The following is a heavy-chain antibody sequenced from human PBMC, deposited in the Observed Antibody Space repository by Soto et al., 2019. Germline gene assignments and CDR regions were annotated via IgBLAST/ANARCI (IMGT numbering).Heavy chain of an antibody. D-gene: IGHD2-21*02. CDR3: ARDLWGYCGADCYPLDV. CDR2: MYNTGST. V-gene: IGHV4-59*01. CDR1: GRPICSSY. Sequence: SVTLSLTCTVRGRPICSSYWRWIRRSTGKGLVWIGYMYNTGSTIYNPSLKSRVTISVDTSKNQFSLKLNSVTAADTAVYYCARDLWGYCGADCYPLDVWGQGTTVTVS. J-gene: IGHJ6*02.